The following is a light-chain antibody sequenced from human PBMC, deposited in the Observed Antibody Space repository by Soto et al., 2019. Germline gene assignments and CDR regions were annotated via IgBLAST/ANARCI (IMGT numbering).Light chain of an antibody. J-gene: IGKJ4*01. CDR2: AAS. Sequence: DVQLTQSPSPLSASVGDRVSISCRASRAITNHLNWYQQKPGKAPILLVYAASTLETGVPSRFSGSGSGTHFTLTIDNLQPEDVATYFCQQNYITPLTFGVGTKVDIK. V-gene: IGKV1-39*01. CDR1: RAITNH. CDR3: QQNYITPLT.